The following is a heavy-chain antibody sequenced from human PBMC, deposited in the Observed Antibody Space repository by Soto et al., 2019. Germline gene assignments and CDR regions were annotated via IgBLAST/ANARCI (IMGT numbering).Heavy chain of an antibody. D-gene: IGHD1-7*01. CDR2: VNADGSIT. CDR1: GFSFTHYR. CDR3: AKAGDWNYVFDF. Sequence: GGSLRLSCAASGFSFTHYRIHWVRQVPGKGLEWVCRVNADGSITNYAGFAKGRFTISRDNSKNTAYLEMNNLRADDTALYYCAKAGDWNYVFDFWGQGTSVTVSS. V-gene: IGHV3-74*01. J-gene: IGHJ4*02.